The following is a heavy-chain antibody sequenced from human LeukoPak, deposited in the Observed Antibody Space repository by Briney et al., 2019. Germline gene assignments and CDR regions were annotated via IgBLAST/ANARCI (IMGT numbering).Heavy chain of an antibody. Sequence: GRSLRLSCAASGFTLDDYAMHWVRQAPGKGLVWVSGISWNSGSIGYADSVKGRFTISRDNAKNSLYLQRNSVRAEDTALYYCAKGGVYEQWLVQDYFDYWGQGTLVTVSS. CDR1: GFTLDDYA. CDR2: ISWNSGSI. CDR3: AKGGVYEQWLVQDYFDY. J-gene: IGHJ4*02. V-gene: IGHV3-9*01. D-gene: IGHD6-19*01.